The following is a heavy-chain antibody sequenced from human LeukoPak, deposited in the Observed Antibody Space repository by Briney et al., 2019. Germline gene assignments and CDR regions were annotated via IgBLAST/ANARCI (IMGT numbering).Heavy chain of an antibody. Sequence: GGSLRLSCAASGFTFSSYWMHWVRQVPGKGLVWVSRINSDGSSTSYADSVKGRFTISRDNDKNTLYLQMKSLRAEDTAVYYCAREAGGRELEWGQGTLVTVSS. CDR2: INSDGSST. CDR1: GFTFSSYW. J-gene: IGHJ4*02. D-gene: IGHD6-13*01. CDR3: AREAGGRELE. V-gene: IGHV3-74*01.